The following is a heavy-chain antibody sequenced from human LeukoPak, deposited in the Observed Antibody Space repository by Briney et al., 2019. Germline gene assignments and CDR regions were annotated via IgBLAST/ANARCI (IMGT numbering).Heavy chain of an antibody. Sequence: GGSLRLFCAASGFNFSSYWMSWLRQAPGKGLAGVDNIKQDGSEKHYVDSVKGRFTISRDNAKNSLYLQMNSLRAEDTAVYYCARAPGFWFGEFFDYWGQGTLVTVSS. CDR3: ARAPGFWFGEFFDY. CDR1: GFNFSSYW. CDR2: IKQDGSEK. D-gene: IGHD3-10*01. V-gene: IGHV3-7*03. J-gene: IGHJ4*02.